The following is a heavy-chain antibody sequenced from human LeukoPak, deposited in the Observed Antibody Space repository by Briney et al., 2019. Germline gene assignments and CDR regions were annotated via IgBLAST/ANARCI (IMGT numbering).Heavy chain of an antibody. D-gene: IGHD3-10*01. Sequence: GGSLRLPCAASGFTFRNYVIHWVRQAPGKGLEWVAVTSSDLNVKLYADSVKGRFTISRDNSRSTLYLQMNSLRPEDTAIYYCAREGYYGSGSPPSLYFDYWGQGTLVTVSS. CDR2: TSSDLNVK. CDR3: AREGYYGSGSPPSLYFDY. J-gene: IGHJ4*02. V-gene: IGHV3-30-3*01. CDR1: GFTFRNYV.